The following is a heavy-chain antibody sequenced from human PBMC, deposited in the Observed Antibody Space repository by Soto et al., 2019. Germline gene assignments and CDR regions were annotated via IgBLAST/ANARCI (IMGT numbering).Heavy chain of an antibody. CDR1: GGSISSSSYY. CDR3: ARLNPMRAYYGSGSTAFDY. CDR2: IYYSGST. D-gene: IGHD3-10*01. J-gene: IGHJ4*02. Sequence: QLQLQESGPGLVKPSETLSLTCTVSGGSISSSSYYWGWIRQPPGKGLEWIGSIYYSGSTYYNPSLKSRVTISVDKTKNQFSLKLSSGTAGDTAVYYCARLNPMRAYYGSGSTAFDYWGQGTLVTVS. V-gene: IGHV4-39*01.